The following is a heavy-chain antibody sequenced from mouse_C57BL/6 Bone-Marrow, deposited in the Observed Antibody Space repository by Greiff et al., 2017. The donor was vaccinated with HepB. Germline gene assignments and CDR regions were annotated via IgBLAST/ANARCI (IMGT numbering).Heavy chain of an antibody. D-gene: IGHD3-3*01. Sequence: VQLQQSGTVLARPGASVKMSCKTSGYTFTSYWMHWVKQRPGQGLEWIGAIYPGNSDTSYNQKFKGKAKLTADKSSSTAYMQLNSLTSEDSAVYFCAREGAADYWGQGTTLTVSS. CDR1: GYTFTSYW. CDR3: AREGAADY. CDR2: IYPGNSDT. J-gene: IGHJ2*01. V-gene: IGHV1-5*01.